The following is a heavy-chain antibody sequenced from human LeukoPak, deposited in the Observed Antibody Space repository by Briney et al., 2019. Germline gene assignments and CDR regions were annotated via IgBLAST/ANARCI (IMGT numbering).Heavy chain of an antibody. D-gene: IGHD6-19*01. CDR1: GFTVSSNY. J-gene: IGHJ4*02. CDR3: ARASALYRSGTPLV. V-gene: IGHV3-66*01. Sequence: GGSLRLSCAASGFTVSSNYMSWARQAPGKGLEGVSVIYSGGSTYYADSVKGRFTISRDNSKNTLYLQMNSLRAEDTAVYYCARASALYRSGTPLVWGQGTLVTVSS. CDR2: IYSGGST.